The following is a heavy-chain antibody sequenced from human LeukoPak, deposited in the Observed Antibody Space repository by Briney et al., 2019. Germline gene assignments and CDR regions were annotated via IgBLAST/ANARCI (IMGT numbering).Heavy chain of an antibody. D-gene: IGHD2-8*02. V-gene: IGHV4-39*02. CDR1: GGSISSSSYY. J-gene: IGHJ4*02. CDR3: ASTGRVAYFDY. Sequence: PSETLSLTCTVSGGSISSSSYYWGWIRQPPGKGLEGIGSTYYSGSTYYNPSLKSRVTISVDTSKNHFSLKLSSVTAADTAVYYCASTGRVAYFDYWGQGTLVTVSS. CDR2: TYYSGST.